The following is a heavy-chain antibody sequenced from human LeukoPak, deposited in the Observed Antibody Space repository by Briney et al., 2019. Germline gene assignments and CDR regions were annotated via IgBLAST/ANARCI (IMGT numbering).Heavy chain of an antibody. CDR3: ATHGYSELRYFDWSTNE. J-gene: IGHJ4*02. V-gene: IGHV3-7*01. CDR2: IKEDGSEK. Sequence: PGGSLILSCAASAFTFSSFWMSWVRQAPGKGLEWVATIKEDGSEKYYVDSVKGRFTISRDNAKKSLYLQMDSLRAEDTAVYYCATHGYSELRYFDWSTNEWGQGTLVTVSS. D-gene: IGHD3-9*01. CDR1: AFTFSSFW.